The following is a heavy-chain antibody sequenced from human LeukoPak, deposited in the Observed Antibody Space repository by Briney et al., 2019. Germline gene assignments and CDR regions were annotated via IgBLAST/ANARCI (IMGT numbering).Heavy chain of an antibody. Sequence: PGGSLRLSCAASGFTFSSYAMSWVRQAPGKGLEWVSAISGSGGSTYYADSVKGRFTISRDNSKNTLYLQMNSLGAEDTAVYYCAKIIVVVPAAPRTPYYYYMDVWGKGTTVTVSS. CDR3: AKIIVVVPAAPRTPYYYYMDV. CDR1: GFTFSSYA. D-gene: IGHD2-2*01. J-gene: IGHJ6*03. CDR2: ISGSGGST. V-gene: IGHV3-23*01.